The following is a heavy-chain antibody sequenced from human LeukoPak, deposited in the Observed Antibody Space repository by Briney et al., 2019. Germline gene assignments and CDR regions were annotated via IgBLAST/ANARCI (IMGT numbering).Heavy chain of an antibody. CDR2: ISSSGTII. Sequence: GGSLRLSCAASGFTFITYEMNWVRQAPGKGLEWLSYISSSGTIIYYADSVKGRFTISRDNAKKSLYLQMSSLRAEDTALYYCAGDSPDYGDFNGLFDYWGQGTLVTVSS. J-gene: IGHJ4*02. CDR1: GFTFITYE. CDR3: AGDSPDYGDFNGLFDY. V-gene: IGHV3-48*03. D-gene: IGHD4-17*01.